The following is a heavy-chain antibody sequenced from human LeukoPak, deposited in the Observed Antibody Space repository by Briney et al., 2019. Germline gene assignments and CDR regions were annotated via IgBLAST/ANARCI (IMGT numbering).Heavy chain of an antibody. CDR2: ILHDEK. CDR3: AKGGGISANPLDP. Sequence: GRSLRLSCAASGFTFSSFGMHWVRQAPGRGLEWVALILHDEKHYADSVKGRFTISRDSSKNTLYLQMDSLRAEDTAVYYCAKGGGISANPLDPWGQGTLVIVSS. V-gene: IGHV3-33*05. D-gene: IGHD4-23*01. CDR1: GFTFSSFG. J-gene: IGHJ5*02.